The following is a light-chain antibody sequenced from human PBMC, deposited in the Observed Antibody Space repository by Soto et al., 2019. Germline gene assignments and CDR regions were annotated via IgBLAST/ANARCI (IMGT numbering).Light chain of an antibody. J-gene: IGKJ1*01. CDR1: QSTSTW. CDR3: QQYGRYWT. Sequence: DIQMTQSPSTLSASVGDRVTNTCRASQSTSTWLAWYQHKPGKAPNLLIYKASSLESGVPSRFSGSGSGTYFTLTISSLQPDDVATYYCQQYGRYWTFGQGTKVEIK. CDR2: KAS. V-gene: IGKV1-5*03.